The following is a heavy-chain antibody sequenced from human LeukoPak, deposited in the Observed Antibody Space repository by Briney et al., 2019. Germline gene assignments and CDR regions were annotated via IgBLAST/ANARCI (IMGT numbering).Heavy chain of an antibody. D-gene: IGHD3-3*01. J-gene: IGHJ3*02. V-gene: IGHV3-23*01. CDR1: GFPLRSYA. CDR2: ISGSGGST. CDR3: AKDLWSGLSAFDI. Sequence: PGGSLRLSCAASGFPLRSYAMSWVRQAPGKGLEWVSGISGSGGSTYYADSVKGRFTISRDNSKNTLYLQLNNLRAEDTAVYYCAKDLWSGLSAFDIWGQGTRVTVSS.